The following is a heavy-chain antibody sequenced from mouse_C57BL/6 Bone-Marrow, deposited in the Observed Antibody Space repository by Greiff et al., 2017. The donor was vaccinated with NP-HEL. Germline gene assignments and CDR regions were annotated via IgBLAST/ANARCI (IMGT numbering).Heavy chain of an antibody. J-gene: IGHJ3*01. CDR1: GFTFSSYA. CDR3: ARVPYYYGAWFAY. V-gene: IGHV5-4*01. Sequence: EVHLVESGGGLVKPGGSLKLSCAASGFTFSSYAMSWVRQTPEKRLEWVATISDGGSYTYYPDNVKGRFTISRDNAKNNLYLQMSHLKSEDTARYYCARVPYYYGAWFAYWGQGTLVTVSA. CDR2: ISDGGSYT. D-gene: IGHD1-1*01.